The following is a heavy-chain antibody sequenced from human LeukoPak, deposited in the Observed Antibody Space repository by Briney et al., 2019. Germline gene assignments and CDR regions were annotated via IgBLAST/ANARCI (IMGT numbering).Heavy chain of an antibody. Sequence: GGSLRLSCAASGFTLSSYEMNWVRQAPGKGLEWVSYVSSSGGDMLYADSVKGRFTISRDNAKNSLSLQMSSLRVEDTAVYYCARDVNLLFFDVWGRGTLVTVSS. CDR2: VSSSGGDM. CDR1: GFTLSSYE. D-gene: IGHD2-21*01. V-gene: IGHV3-48*03. CDR3: ARDVNLLFFDV. J-gene: IGHJ2*01.